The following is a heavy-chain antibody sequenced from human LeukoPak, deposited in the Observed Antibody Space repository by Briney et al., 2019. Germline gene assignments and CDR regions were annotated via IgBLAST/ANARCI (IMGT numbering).Heavy chain of an antibody. V-gene: IGHV3-21*04. CDR3: ARDRAVKARIGGMDV. CDR2: ISESSSYI. D-gene: IGHD5-12*01. Sequence: PGGSLRLSCAASGFTFSSYSMNWVRQAPGKGLEWVSYISESSSYIYFADSVKGRFTISRDNGKNSLYLQMNSLRGDDTGIYYCARDRAVKARIGGMDVWGQGTTVTVSS. CDR1: GFTFSSYS. J-gene: IGHJ6*02.